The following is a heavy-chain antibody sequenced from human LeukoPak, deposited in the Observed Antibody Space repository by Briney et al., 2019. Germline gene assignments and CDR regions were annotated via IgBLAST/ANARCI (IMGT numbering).Heavy chain of an antibody. J-gene: IGHJ4*02. CDR3: ARDEDCSSTSCYTGFDY. Sequence: ASVKVSCKASGYTFTSYGISWVRQAPGQGLEWMGWISAYNGSTNYAQKLQGRVTMTTDTSTSTAYMELRSLRSDDTAVYYCARDEDCSSTSCYTGFDYWGQGTLVTVSS. D-gene: IGHD2-2*02. CDR1: GYTFTSYG. CDR2: ISAYNGST. V-gene: IGHV1-18*01.